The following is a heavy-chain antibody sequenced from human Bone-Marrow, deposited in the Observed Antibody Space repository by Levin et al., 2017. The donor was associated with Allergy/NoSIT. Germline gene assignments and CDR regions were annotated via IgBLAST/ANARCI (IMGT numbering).Heavy chain of an antibody. Sequence: SLKISCAASGFKFDDYAMHWVRQTPGKGLEWVSGISWISGSMGYADSVKGRFTISRDNAKKTLYLEMNSLRPEDTAVYYCARVGWVQDNLGCLDYWGQGILVTVSS. CDR3: ARVGWVQDNLGCLDY. D-gene: IGHD1-14*01. J-gene: IGHJ4*02. CDR2: ISWISGSM. CDR1: GFKFDDYA. V-gene: IGHV3-9*01.